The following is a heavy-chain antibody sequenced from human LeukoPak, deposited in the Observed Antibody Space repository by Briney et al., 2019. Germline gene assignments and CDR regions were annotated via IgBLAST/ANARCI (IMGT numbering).Heavy chain of an antibody. D-gene: IGHD2-2*02. CDR1: GFTFSSYA. Sequence: GGSLRLSCAASGFTFSSYAMSWVRQAPGKGLEWVSAISGSGGSTYYADSVKGRFTISRDNSKNTLYLQMNSLRAEDTAVYYCAKRARYCSSTSCYIEKGHPFDYWGHGTLVTVSS. CDR2: ISGSGGST. V-gene: IGHV3-23*01. CDR3: AKRARYCSSTSCYIEKGHPFDY. J-gene: IGHJ4*01.